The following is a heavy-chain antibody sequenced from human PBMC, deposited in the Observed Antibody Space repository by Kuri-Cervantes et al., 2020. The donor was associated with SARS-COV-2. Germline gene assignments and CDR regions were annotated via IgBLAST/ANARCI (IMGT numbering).Heavy chain of an antibody. CDR1: GFTFADYA. CDR2: ISASGGST. V-gene: IGHV3-23*01. Sequence: GGSLRLSCAASGFTFADYAMSWVRQAPGKGLEWVSSISASGGSTYYADSVKGRFTISRDNSKNTLYLQMNSLRAEDTAVYYCAKPMAVAWEGYFDLWGRGTLVTVSS. D-gene: IGHD6-19*01. CDR3: AKPMAVAWEGYFDL. J-gene: IGHJ2*01.